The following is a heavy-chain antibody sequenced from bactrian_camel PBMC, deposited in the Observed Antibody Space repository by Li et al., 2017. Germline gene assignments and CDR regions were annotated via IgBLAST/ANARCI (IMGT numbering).Heavy chain of an antibody. CDR3: AASWDVSAKWALESMTRPDFGY. CDR1: GITEGTNC. D-gene: IGHD3*01. V-gene: IGHV3S40*01. J-gene: IGHJ6*01. Sequence: DVQLVESGGGSVQAGGPLRLSCEVSGITEGTNCIGWFRQAPGKEREGVAAIMVLGATTYYADSVKGRFTISQDNAKNMVWLQMNSLLPEDTAVYYCAASWDVSAKWALESMTRPDFGYWGQGTQVTVS. CDR2: IMVLGATT.